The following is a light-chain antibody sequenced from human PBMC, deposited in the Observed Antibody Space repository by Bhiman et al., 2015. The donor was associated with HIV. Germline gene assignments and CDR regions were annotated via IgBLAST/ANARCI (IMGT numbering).Light chain of an antibody. CDR2: DVS. CDR1: SSDVGGYNY. Sequence: QSALTQPASVSGSPGQSITISCTGTSSDVGGYNYVSWYQQHPGKAPKLMIYDVSNRPSGVSNRFSGSKSGNTASLTVSGLQAEDEADYYCSSYADSDIYIFGTGTKVTVL. V-gene: IGLV2-14*03. J-gene: IGLJ1*01. CDR3: SSYADSDIYI.